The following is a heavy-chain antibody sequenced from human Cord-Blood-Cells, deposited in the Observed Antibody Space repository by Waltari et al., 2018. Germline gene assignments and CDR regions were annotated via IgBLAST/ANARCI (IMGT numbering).Heavy chain of an antibody. Sequence: QVQLVQSGAEVKKPGASVKVSCKASGYTFTSYAMHWVRPAPGQRLEWMGWINAGNGNTKYSQQFQGRVTMTSDTSASTAYMELSSLRSEDTAVYYCARAMSIAARQYFDLWGRGTLVTVSS. CDR2: INAGNGNT. D-gene: IGHD6-6*01. J-gene: IGHJ2*01. CDR3: ARAMSIAARQYFDL. V-gene: IGHV1-3*01. CDR1: GYTFTSYA.